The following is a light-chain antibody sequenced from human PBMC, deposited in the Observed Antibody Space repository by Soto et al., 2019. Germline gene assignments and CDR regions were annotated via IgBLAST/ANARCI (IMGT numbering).Light chain of an antibody. CDR1: QSISSY. V-gene: IGKV1-39*01. CDR2: AAS. J-gene: IGKJ4*01. Sequence: DIQVTPSASSVAASVEYGVTIPSRASQSISSYLNWYQQKPGKAPKLLIYAASSLQSGVPSRFSGSGSGTDFTLTISSLQPEDFARYYCPLFNSFPLTFCGGGKA. CDR3: PLFNSFPLT.